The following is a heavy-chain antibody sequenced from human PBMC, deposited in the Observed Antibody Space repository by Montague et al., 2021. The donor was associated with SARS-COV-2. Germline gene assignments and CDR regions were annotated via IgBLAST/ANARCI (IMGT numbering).Heavy chain of an antibody. CDR2: IYYTGNT. D-gene: IGHD3-22*01. J-gene: IGHJ3*01. CDR1: GGSITNNIDY. CDR3: ARLKRYFDSSGSPSAFDF. Sequence: SETLSLTCTVSGGSITNNIDYWAWIRQPPGKGLEWIGSIYYTGNTYYXPSLKSRVTISVVTSKNHFTLKLSSVTAAETAAYYCARLKRYFDSSGSPSAFDFWGQGTKVTVSS. V-gene: IGHV4-39*02.